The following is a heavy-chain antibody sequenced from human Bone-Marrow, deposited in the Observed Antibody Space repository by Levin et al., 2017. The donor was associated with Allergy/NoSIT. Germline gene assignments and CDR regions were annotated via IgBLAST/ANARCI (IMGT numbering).Heavy chain of an antibody. V-gene: IGHV4-39*07. CDR3: ARADTAMVTFDY. CDR2: IYYSGST. D-gene: IGHD5-18*01. Sequence: SQTLSLTCTVSGGSISSSSYYWGWIRQPPGKGLEWIGSIYYSGSTYYNPSLKSRVTISVDTSKNQFSLKLSSVTAADTAVYYCARADTAMVTFDYWGQGTLVTVSS. J-gene: IGHJ4*02. CDR1: GGSISSSSYY.